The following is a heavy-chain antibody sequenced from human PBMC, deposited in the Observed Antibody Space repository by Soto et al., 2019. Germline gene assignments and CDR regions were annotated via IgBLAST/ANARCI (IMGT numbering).Heavy chain of an antibody. V-gene: IGHV4-39*02. CDR1: GCSISSSSYY. CDR3: ARGPKSGNYFLSFFDY. J-gene: IGHJ4*02. Sequence: PSETLSLTCTVSGCSISSSSYYWGWIRQPPGKGLEWIGSIYYSGSTYYNPSLKSRVTISVDTSANTAYMELSSLRSEDTAMYYCARGPKSGNYFLSFFDYWGQGSLVTVSS. D-gene: IGHD1-26*01. CDR2: IYYSGST.